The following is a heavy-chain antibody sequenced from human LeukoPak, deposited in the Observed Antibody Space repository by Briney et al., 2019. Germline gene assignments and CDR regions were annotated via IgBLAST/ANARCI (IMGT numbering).Heavy chain of an antibody. V-gene: IGHV3-73*01. CDR1: GFTFSGAA. Sequence: GGSLRLSCAASGFTFSGAAMHWVRQASGKGLEWVGRIRSKANSYATAYAASVKGRFTISRDDSKNTAYLQMNSLKTEDTAVYYCTRHGPSWAAGDFDYWGQGTLVTVSS. CDR3: TRHGPSWAAGDFDY. CDR2: IRSKANSYAT. J-gene: IGHJ4*02. D-gene: IGHD6-13*01.